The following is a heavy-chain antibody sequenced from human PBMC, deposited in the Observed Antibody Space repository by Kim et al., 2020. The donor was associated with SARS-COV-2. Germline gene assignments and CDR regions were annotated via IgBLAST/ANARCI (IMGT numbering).Heavy chain of an antibody. Sequence: GGSLRLSCAASGFTFKNFAMTWVRQAPGKGLEWVSAISGRADSTYYADSVKGRFTISRDNSENILYLQMNSLRAEDTAIYYCAKQLLVITSYHYGMDVWG. J-gene: IGHJ6*01. V-gene: IGHV3-23*01. CDR1: GFTFKNFA. CDR2: ISGRADST. D-gene: IGHD2-21*01. CDR3: AKQLLVITSYHYGMDV.